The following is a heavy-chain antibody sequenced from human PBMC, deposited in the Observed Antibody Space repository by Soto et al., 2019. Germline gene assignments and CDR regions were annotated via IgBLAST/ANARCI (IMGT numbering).Heavy chain of an antibody. J-gene: IGHJ4*02. Sequence: GGSLRLSCAVSGFTFDDYAMHWVRQAPGKGLEWVSGISWNSGSRGYVDSVKGRFTISRDNAKNSLYLQMNSLRAEDTALYYCAKDMRYDLLTGLFDSWGQGTLVTVSS. D-gene: IGHD3-9*01. CDR2: ISWNSGSR. CDR3: AKDMRYDLLTGLFDS. V-gene: IGHV3-9*01. CDR1: GFTFDDYA.